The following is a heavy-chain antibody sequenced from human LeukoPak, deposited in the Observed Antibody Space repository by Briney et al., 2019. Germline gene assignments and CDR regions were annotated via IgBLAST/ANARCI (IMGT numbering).Heavy chain of an antibody. D-gene: IGHD3-9*01. Sequence: PSETLSLTCTVSGVSISSYYWSWIRQPPGKGLEWIGYIYYSGSTNYNPSLKSRVTISVDTSKNQFSLKLSSVTAADTAVYHCARGFRYAKYYDILTGPIWGQGTMVTVSS. CDR3: ARGFRYAKYYDILTGPI. CDR2: IYYSGST. J-gene: IGHJ3*02. V-gene: IGHV4-59*01. CDR1: GVSISSYY.